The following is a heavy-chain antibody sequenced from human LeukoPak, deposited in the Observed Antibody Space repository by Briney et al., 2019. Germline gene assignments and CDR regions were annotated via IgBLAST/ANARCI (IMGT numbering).Heavy chain of an antibody. Sequence: GGSLRLSCAASGFTFSSYAMSWVRQAPGKGLEWVSGISWNSGIIAYADSVKGRFTISRDNAKNSLYLQMNSLRAEDTAVYYCARDGCSGGSCYSGLPYYMDVWGKGTTVTVSS. CDR1: GFTFSSYA. CDR3: ARDGCSGGSCYSGLPYYMDV. J-gene: IGHJ6*03. D-gene: IGHD2-15*01. V-gene: IGHV3-48*04. CDR2: ISWNSGII.